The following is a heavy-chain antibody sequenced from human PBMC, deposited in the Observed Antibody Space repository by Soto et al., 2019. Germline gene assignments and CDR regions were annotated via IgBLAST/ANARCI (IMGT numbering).Heavy chain of an antibody. CDR1: GYTFTGYY. D-gene: IGHD5-18*01. V-gene: IGHV1-2*02. CDR3: ARDNRYGYDLDD. J-gene: IGHJ4*02. Sequence: ASVKVSCKASGYTFTGYYMHWVRQAPGQGLERMGWINPNSGGTNYAQKFQGRDTMTRDTSLSTAYMEMSRLRPDDTAVYYCARDNRYGYDLDDWGQGTMVTVSS. CDR2: INPNSGGT.